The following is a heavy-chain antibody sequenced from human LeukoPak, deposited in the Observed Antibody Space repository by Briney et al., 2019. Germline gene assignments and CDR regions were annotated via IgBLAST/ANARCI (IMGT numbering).Heavy chain of an antibody. CDR2: INHSGST. V-gene: IGHV4-34*01. D-gene: IGHD5-18*01. Sequence: SETLSLTCAVYGGSFTGYYWSWIRQPPGKGLEWIGEINHSGSTNYNPSLKSRVTISVDTSKNQFSLKLSSVTAADTAVYYCARDTGIQLWSSSDYYYYGMDVWSQGTTVTVSS. J-gene: IGHJ6*02. CDR1: GGSFTGYY. CDR3: ARDTGIQLWSSSDYYYYGMDV.